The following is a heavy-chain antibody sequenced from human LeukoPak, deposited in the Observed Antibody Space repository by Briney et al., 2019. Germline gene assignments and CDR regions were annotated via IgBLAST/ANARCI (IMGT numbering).Heavy chain of an antibody. CDR1: GGSISSGDYY. V-gene: IGHV4-30-4*01. D-gene: IGHD3-22*01. Sequence: SETLSLTCTGSGGSISSGDYYWSWIRQPPGKGLEWIAYMYYSDSTYYNPSLKSRVTLSADTSKNQLSLKLSSVTAADTAVYYCARPYYYDSRIDPWGQGILVTVSS. CDR2: MYYSDST. J-gene: IGHJ5*02. CDR3: ARPYYYDSRIDP.